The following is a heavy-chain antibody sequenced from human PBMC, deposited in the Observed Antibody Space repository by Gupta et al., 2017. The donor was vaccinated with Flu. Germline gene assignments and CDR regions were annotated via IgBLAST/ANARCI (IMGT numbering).Heavy chain of an antibody. CDR2: IYYSGNT. CDR1: GVSISSGGYY. J-gene: IGHJ3*02. D-gene: IGHD6-13*01. CDR3: ARDKGHRSSTRGSFLDAFDI. V-gene: IGHV4-31*03. Sequence: QVQLQESGPGLVKPSQTLSLACTVSGVSISSGGYYWNWIRQHPGKGLEWIGYIYYSGNTYYNPSLKSRVTISLDTSKNQFSLKLSSVTAADTAIYYCARDKGHRSSTRGSFLDAFDIWGQGTMVTVSS.